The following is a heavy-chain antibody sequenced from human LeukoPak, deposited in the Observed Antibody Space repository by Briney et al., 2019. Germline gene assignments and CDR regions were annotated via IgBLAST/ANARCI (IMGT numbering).Heavy chain of an antibody. CDR2: ISHDGSHT. D-gene: IGHD4-11*01. Sequence: GGSLTLSCAVSGFTFSGFDMYWVRQPPGKGLEWVGVISHDGSHTQHADSVKGRFTISSENSKRTPYLQMYSLRPDDTAAYFCVKDRADHYSFDSWGQGTLVTVSS. V-gene: IGHV3-30*18. CDR1: GFTFSGFD. CDR3: VKDRADHYSFDS. J-gene: IGHJ4*02.